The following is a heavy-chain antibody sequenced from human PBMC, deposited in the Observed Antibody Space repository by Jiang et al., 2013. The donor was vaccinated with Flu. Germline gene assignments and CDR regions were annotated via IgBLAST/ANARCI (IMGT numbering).Heavy chain of an antibody. D-gene: IGHD3-10*01. V-gene: IGHV3-23*01. CDR3: AKGGDYFASGPFSFLDS. CDR2: ITGNGEII. CDR1: GFTFSSYA. J-gene: IGHJ4*02. Sequence: QLLESGGNLVQPGGSLRLSCAASGFTFSSYAMTWVRQAPGKGLEWVSTITGNGEIIHYANSIKGRFIVSRDNAKNTLYLQLNSLRVEDTALFYCAKGGDYFASGPFSFLDSWGQGSLVIVSS.